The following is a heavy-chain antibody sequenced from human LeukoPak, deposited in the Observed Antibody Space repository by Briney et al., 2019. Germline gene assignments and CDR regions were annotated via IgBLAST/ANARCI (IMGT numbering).Heavy chain of an antibody. Sequence: GASVKVSCKASGYTFTSYGISWVRQAPGQGLEWMGWINPNSGGTNYAQKFQGRVTMTRDTSISTAYMELSRLRSDDTAVYYCARSPGLNYYYMDVWGKGTTVTVSS. D-gene: IGHD3/OR15-3a*01. J-gene: IGHJ6*03. CDR1: GYTFTSYG. V-gene: IGHV1-2*02. CDR2: INPNSGGT. CDR3: ARSPGLNYYYMDV.